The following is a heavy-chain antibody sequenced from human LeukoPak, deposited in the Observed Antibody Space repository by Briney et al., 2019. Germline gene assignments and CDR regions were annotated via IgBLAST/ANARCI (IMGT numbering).Heavy chain of an antibody. CDR3: ARLGRSYGSGSYPVDY. CDR1: GGSISSNNYY. D-gene: IGHD3-10*01. CDR2: IYYSGST. J-gene: IGHJ4*02. V-gene: IGHV4-39*01. Sequence: PAETLSLTCTVSGGSISSNNYYWGWIRQPPGKGLEWIGSIYYSGSTYYNPSLKSRVTISVDTSKNQFSLKLSSVTAADTAVYYCARLGRSYGSGSYPVDYWGQGTLVTVSS.